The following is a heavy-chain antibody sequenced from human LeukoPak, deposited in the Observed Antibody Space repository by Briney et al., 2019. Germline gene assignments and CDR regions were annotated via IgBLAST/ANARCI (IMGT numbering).Heavy chain of an antibody. CDR3: ARANYYDSCNYFLGLDF. D-gene: IGHD3-10*01. V-gene: IGHV3-53*04. J-gene: IGHJ4*02. CDR1: GLIVTANH. CDR2: LYSHGST. Sequence: PGGSLRLSCAASGLIVTANHMTWVRQAPGKGLEWISLLYSHGSTTYSDSVKGRVTISRHDSNNTLYLQVDNLRTEDTAVYYCARANYYDSCNYFLGLDFWGQGTLVIVSS.